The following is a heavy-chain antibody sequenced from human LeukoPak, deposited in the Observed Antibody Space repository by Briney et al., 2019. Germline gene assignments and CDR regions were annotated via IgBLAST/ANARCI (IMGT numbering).Heavy chain of an antibody. J-gene: IGHJ4*02. D-gene: IGHD5-18*01. V-gene: IGHV4-4*07. CDR1: GGYTGSHY. CDR2: ISPSGTT. CDR3: ARGGVYTAMVFPY. Sequence: SETLSLTCTVSGGYTGSHYWSWIRQPAGKGLEWIGRISPSGTTHYNPSLGSRVTMSVDTSKNYFSLKVSSVTAADTAVYYCARGGVYTAMVFPYWGQGTLVTVSS.